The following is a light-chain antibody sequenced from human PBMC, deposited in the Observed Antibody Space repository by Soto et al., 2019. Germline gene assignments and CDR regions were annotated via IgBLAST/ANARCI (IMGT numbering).Light chain of an antibody. CDR1: QSVSSSY. CDR2: GAS. CDR3: QQRT. Sequence: EIVLTQSPGTLSLSPGERATLSCRASQSVSSSYLAWYQQKPGQAPRLLIYGASSRATSIPDRFSGSGSGTDFTLTISRLEPEDFAVYYCQQRTFGQGTKLEIK. V-gene: IGKV3-20*01. J-gene: IGKJ2*01.